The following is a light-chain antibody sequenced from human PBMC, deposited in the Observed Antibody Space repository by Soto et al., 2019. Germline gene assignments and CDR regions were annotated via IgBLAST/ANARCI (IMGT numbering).Light chain of an antibody. J-gene: IGLJ1*01. CDR3: SSYTSSSTLGL. V-gene: IGLV2-14*01. Sequence: QSALTQPASVSGSPGQSITISCTGTSSDVGGYNYVSWYQQHPGKAPKLMIYDVSNRPSGVSNRFSGSKSGNTDSLTISGLQAEDEADYYCSSYTSSSTLGLFGTGTKLTVL. CDR1: SSDVGGYNY. CDR2: DVS.